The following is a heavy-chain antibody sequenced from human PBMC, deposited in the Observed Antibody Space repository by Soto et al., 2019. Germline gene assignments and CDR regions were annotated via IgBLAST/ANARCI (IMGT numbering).Heavy chain of an antibody. Sequence: PGGSLRLSCAASGFTFSSYSMNWVRQAPGKGLEWVSSISSSSSYIYYADSVKGRFTISRDNAKNSLYLQMNSLRAEDTAVYYCARDFSQLEANYNYYYGIDVWGQGPTVTVYS. CDR2: ISSSSSYI. V-gene: IGHV3-21*01. CDR3: ARDFSQLEANYNYYYGIDV. CDR1: GFTFSSYS. D-gene: IGHD6-6*01. J-gene: IGHJ6*02.